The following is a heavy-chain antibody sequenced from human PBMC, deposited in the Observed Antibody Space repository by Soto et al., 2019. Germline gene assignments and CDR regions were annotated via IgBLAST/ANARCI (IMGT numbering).Heavy chain of an antibody. J-gene: IGHJ4*02. CDR3: ARDHEYAFDF. V-gene: IGHV3-48*02. CDR2: ISGSGSPI. Sequence: GGSLRLSCAASGFTFSTSSMSWVRQAPGKGLEWVSYISGSGSPIDYADSVKGRFFVSRDNAKNSLYLQMNSLRDEDTAVYYCARDHEYAFDFWGQGILVTVSS. CDR1: GFTFSTSS.